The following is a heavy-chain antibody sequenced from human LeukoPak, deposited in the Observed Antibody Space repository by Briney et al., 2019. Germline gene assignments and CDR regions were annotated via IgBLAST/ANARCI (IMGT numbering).Heavy chain of an antibody. V-gene: IGHV4-39*01. D-gene: IGHD5-18*01. CDR1: GGSISSSSYY. Sequence: SETLSLTCTVSGGSISSSSYYWGWIRQPPGKGLEWFGSIYYSGSTYYNPSLKSRVTISVDTSKNQFSLKLSSVTAADTAVYYCGSGYSYGLVDYWGQGTLVTVSS. CDR2: IYYSGST. J-gene: IGHJ4*02. CDR3: GSGYSYGLVDY.